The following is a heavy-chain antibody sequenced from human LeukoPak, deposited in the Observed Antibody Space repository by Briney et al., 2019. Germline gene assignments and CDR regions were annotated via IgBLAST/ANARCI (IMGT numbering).Heavy chain of an antibody. D-gene: IGHD3-22*01. Sequence: PSETLSLTCTVSNDSISGSYWSWIRQPAGKGLEWIGRIYAHIGGTANYNPSLQSRVMMSADTSKNQFSLTLKSVTAADTAVYYCARVSRGYLYYMDVWGKGATVTVSS. J-gene: IGHJ6*03. CDR1: NDSISGSY. V-gene: IGHV4-4*07. CDR3: ARVSRGYLYYMDV. CDR2: IYAHIGGTA.